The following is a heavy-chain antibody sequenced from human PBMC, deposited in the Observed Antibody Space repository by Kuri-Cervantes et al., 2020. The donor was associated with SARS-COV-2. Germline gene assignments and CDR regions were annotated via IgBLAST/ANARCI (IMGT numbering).Heavy chain of an antibody. CDR3: AKDTSIVATNFYFDY. CDR2: ISSSGSTI. CDR1: GFTFSDYY. V-gene: IGHV3-11*01. J-gene: IGHJ4*02. Sequence: GGSLRLSCAASGFTFSDYYMSWIRQAPGKGLEWVSYISSSGSTIYYADSVKGRFTISRDNSKNTLYLQMNSLRAEDTAVYYCAKDTSIVATNFYFDYWGQGTLVTVSS. D-gene: IGHD5-12*01.